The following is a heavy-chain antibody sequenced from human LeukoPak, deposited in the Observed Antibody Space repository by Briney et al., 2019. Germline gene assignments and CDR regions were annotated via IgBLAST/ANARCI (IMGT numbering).Heavy chain of an antibody. V-gene: IGHV3-64*01. CDR1: GFTFSSYA. D-gene: IGHD5-24*01. CDR3: ARTFRGDGYNSGDY. CDR2: ISSNGGST. J-gene: IGHJ4*02. Sequence: GGSLRLSCAASGFTFSSYATHWVRQAPGKGLEYVSAISSNGGSTYYANSVKGRFTISRDNSKNTLYLQMGSLRAEDMAVYYCARTFRGDGYNSGDYWGQGTLVTVSS.